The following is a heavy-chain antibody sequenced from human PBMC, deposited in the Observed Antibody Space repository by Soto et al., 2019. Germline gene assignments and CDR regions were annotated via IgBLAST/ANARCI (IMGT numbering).Heavy chain of an antibody. CDR1: GYTFTGYY. CDR3: ARDPGRSQA. Sequence: ASVKVSCKASGYTFTGYYMRWVRQAPGQGLEWMGWINPNSGGTNYAQKFQGWVTMTRDTSISTAYMELSSLRSEDTAVYYCARDPGRSQAWGQGTLVTVSS. CDR2: INPNSGGT. V-gene: IGHV1-2*04. J-gene: IGHJ5*02.